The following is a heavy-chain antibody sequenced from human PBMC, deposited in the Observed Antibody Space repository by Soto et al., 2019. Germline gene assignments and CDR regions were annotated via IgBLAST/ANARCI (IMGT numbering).Heavy chain of an antibody. D-gene: IGHD4-4*01. V-gene: IGHV1-18*04. J-gene: IGHJ5*02. CDR2: ISGYNGNT. Sequence: ASVKVSCKASGYTCTNYGISWVRQAPGQGLEWMGWISGYNGNTNYAPKLQGRVTMTTDTSTTTAYMELRSLTSDDTAVYYCARDEVTDDNWFDPWGQGTLFTLSS. CDR3: ARDEVTDDNWFDP. CDR1: GYTCTNYG.